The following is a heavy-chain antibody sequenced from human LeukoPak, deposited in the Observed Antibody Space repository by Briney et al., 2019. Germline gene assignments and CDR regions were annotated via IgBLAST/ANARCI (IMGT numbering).Heavy chain of an antibody. J-gene: IGHJ4*02. CDR3: AREGQLTTFDY. D-gene: IGHD1-1*01. Sequence: GGSLRLSCAVSGITLSNYGMSWVRQAPGKGLEWVAGISDSGGSTYYADSVKGRFTISRDNSKNTLYLEMISLRAEDTAVYYCAREGQLTTFDYWGQGTLVTVSS. CDR2: ISDSGGST. CDR1: GITLSNYG. V-gene: IGHV3-23*01.